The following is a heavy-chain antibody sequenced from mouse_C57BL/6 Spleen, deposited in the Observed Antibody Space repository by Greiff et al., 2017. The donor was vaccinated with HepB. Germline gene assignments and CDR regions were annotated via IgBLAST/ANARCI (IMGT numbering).Heavy chain of an antibody. Sequence: EVMLVESGGGLVQSGRSLRLSCATSGFTFSDFYMEWVRQAPGKGLEWIAASRNKANDYTTEYSASVKGRFIVSRDTSQSILYLQMNALRAEDTAIYYCARDAIYDGYYVGAMDYWGQGTSVTVSS. CDR1: GFTFSDFY. CDR3: ARDAIYDGYYVGAMDY. D-gene: IGHD2-3*01. J-gene: IGHJ4*01. CDR2: SRNKANDYTT. V-gene: IGHV7-1*01.